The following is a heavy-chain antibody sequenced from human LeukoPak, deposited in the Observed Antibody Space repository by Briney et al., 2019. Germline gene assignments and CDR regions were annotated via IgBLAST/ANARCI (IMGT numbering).Heavy chain of an antibody. Sequence: GGSLRLSCAASGFTFSNYAMTWVRQAPGKGLEWVSTITSEAITLYAHSVKGRFTVSRDNSNNTLHLQMNSLTADDTALYYCARDSGAAAGTHDYWGQGTLVTVSS. CDR2: ITSEAIT. V-gene: IGHV3-23*01. CDR3: ARDSGAAAGTHDY. J-gene: IGHJ4*02. CDR1: GFTFSNYA. D-gene: IGHD6-13*01.